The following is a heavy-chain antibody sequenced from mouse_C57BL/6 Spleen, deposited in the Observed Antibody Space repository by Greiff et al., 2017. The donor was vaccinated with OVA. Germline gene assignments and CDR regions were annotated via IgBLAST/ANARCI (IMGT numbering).Heavy chain of an antibody. J-gene: IGHJ3*01. CDR1: GYAFSSSW. CDR2: IYPGDGDT. V-gene: IGHV1-82*01. D-gene: IGHD1-1*01. CDR3: ARWGLRSSFAY. Sequence: VQLQQSGPELVKPGASVKISCKASGYAFSSSWMNWVKQRPGKGLEWIGRIYPGDGDTNYNGKFKGKATLTADKSSSTAYMQLSSLTSEDSAVYFCARWGLRSSFAYWGQGTLVTVSA.